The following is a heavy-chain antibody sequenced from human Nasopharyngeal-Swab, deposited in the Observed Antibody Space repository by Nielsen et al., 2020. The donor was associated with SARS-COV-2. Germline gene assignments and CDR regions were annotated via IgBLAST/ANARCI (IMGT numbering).Heavy chain of an antibody. V-gene: IGHV3-23*01. CDR1: GFTFSSYA. J-gene: IGHJ4*02. D-gene: IGHD6-19*01. Sequence: GESLKISCAASGFTFSSYAMSWVRQAPGKGLGWVSAISGSGGSTYYADSVKGRFTISRDNSKNTLYLQMNSLRAEDTAVYYCAKDRWTYSSGWRDYWGQGTLVTVSS. CDR3: AKDRWTYSSGWRDY. CDR2: ISGSGGST.